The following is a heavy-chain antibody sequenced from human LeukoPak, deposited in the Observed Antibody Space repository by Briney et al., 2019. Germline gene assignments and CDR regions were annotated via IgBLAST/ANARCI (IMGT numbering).Heavy chain of an antibody. D-gene: IGHD2-2*01. CDR3: AKCLSTSCQGAFDY. J-gene: IGHJ4*02. CDR1: GFTFDDYA. Sequence: GGSLRLSCAASGFTFDDYAMHWVRQAPGKGLEWVSGISWNSGRKDYADSVKGRFTISRDNAKNSLYLQMNSLRVEDTALYYCAKCLSTSCQGAFDYWGQGTLVTASS. V-gene: IGHV3-9*01. CDR2: ISWNSGRK.